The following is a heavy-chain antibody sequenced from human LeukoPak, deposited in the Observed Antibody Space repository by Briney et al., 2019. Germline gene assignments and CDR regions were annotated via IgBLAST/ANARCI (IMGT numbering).Heavy chain of an antibody. J-gene: IGHJ4*02. V-gene: IGHV1-18*01. CDR3: ARLAYGANYIDS. Sequence: GASVKVSCKASGYTFTNYDINWVRQAPGQGLEWMGWISAHNGNTNYAQKLQGRVTMPTDTSTSTAHMEMRSLRSDDTAVYYCARLAYGANYIDSWGQGTLVTVSS. D-gene: IGHD4-17*01. CDR1: GYTFTNYD. CDR2: ISAHNGNT.